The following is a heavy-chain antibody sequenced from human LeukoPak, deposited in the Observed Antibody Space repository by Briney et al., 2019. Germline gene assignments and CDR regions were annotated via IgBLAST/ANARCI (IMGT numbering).Heavy chain of an antibody. CDR2: IYYSRST. CDR3: ARDMGCSGGSCFSHWFDP. CDR1: VGSISTYY. J-gene: IGHJ5*02. V-gene: IGHV4-59*01. Sequence: ASETLSLTCTVSVGSISTYYWSWIRQPPGKGLEWLGYIYYSRSTIYNPSLKSRVTISVDTSKNQFSLNLTSVTAADTAVYYCARDMGCSGGSCFSHWFDPWGQGTLVTVSS. D-gene: IGHD2-15*01.